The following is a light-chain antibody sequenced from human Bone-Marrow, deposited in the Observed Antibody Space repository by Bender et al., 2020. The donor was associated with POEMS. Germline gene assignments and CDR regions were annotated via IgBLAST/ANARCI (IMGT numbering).Light chain of an antibody. V-gene: IGLV2-14*01. Sequence: QSALTQPASVSGSPGQSITISCTGTSNDVGFYNSVSWYQQHPGKVPKLIIYEVSNRPSGVPDRFSGSKSGTSASLAITGLQSDDEAIYFCVAWDASLNGWVFGGGTKLTVL. J-gene: IGLJ3*02. CDR3: VAWDASLNGWV. CDR2: EVS. CDR1: SNDVGFYNS.